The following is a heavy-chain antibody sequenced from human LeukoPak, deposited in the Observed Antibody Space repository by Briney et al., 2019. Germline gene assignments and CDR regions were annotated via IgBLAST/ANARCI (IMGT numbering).Heavy chain of an antibody. CDR3: VRVTVPSASWFDP. J-gene: IGHJ5*02. D-gene: IGHD4-11*01. CDR2: INPNSGGT. Sequence: ASVKVSCKASGYTLTGYYMHWVRQAPGQGLEWMGWINPNSGGTNYEQKFQGRVTMTRDTSISTAYMELTRLRSDDTAVYFCVRVTVPSASWFDPWGRGTLVTVS. CDR1: GYTLTGYY. V-gene: IGHV1-2*02.